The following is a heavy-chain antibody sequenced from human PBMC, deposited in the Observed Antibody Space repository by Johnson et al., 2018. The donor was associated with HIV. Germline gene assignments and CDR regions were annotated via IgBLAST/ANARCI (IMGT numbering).Heavy chain of an antibody. D-gene: IGHD1-1*01. J-gene: IGHJ3*01. CDR1: GFTFGSYA. CDR2: ISFDGGTK. V-gene: IGHV3-30*04. Sequence: VQLVESGGGVVQPGRSLRLSCAASGFTFGSYAMHWVRQAPGKGLEWVALISFDGGTKYYADSVKGRFIISRDDSKDTLHLHMNSLRPEDTAVYFCAREGNWNPTYVFDVWGQGTIATVSS. CDR3: AREGNWNPTYVFDV.